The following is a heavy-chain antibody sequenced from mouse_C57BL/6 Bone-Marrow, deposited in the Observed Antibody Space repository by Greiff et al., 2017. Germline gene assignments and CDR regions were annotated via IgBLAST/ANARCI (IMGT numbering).Heavy chain of an antibody. CDR2: INPNNGGT. Sequence: EVQLQQSGPELVKPGASVKISCKASGYTFTDYYMNWVKQSHGKSLEWIGDINPNNGGTSYNQKFKGKATLTVDKSSSTAYLELRSLTSEDSAVYYCTKSGVCYVYDGGAGAMDYWGQGTSVTVSS. J-gene: IGHJ4*01. CDR1: GYTFTDYY. D-gene: IGHD2-2*01. CDR3: TKSGVCYVYDGGAGAMDY. V-gene: IGHV1-26*01.